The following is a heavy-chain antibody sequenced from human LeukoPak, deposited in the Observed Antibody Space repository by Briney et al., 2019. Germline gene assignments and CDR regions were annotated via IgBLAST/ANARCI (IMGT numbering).Heavy chain of an antibody. D-gene: IGHD4/OR15-4a*01. J-gene: IGHJ4*02. CDR1: GGSFSGCY. CDR3: ARRAGAYSHPYDY. CDR2: INHSGST. Sequence: PSETLSLTCAVYGGSFSGCYWSWIRQPPGKGLEWIGEINHSGSTNYNPSLKSRVTISVDTSKNQFSLKLSSVTAADTAVYYCARRAGAYSHPYDYWGQGTLVTVSS. V-gene: IGHV4-34*01.